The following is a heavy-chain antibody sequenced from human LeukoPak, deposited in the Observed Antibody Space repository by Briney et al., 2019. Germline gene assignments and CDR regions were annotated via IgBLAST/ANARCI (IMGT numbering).Heavy chain of an antibody. CDR3: ARDRAHHYDSSGYHGAFDI. V-gene: IGHV4-34*01. J-gene: IGHJ3*02. CDR2: INHSGSS. CDR1: GGSFSGYY. Sequence: LSETLSLTCAVYGGSFSGYYWSWIRQPPGKGLEWIGEINHSGSSNYNPSLKSRVTISVDTSKNQFSLKLSSVTAADTAVYYCARDRAHHYDSSGYHGAFDIWGQGTMVTVSS. D-gene: IGHD3-22*01.